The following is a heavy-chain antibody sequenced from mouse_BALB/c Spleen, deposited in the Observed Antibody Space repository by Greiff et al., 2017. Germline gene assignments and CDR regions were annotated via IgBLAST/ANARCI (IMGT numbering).Heavy chain of an antibody. CDR1: GYTFTSYW. CDR3: ARGENYYGYDGYFDV. D-gene: IGHD2-2*01. CDR2: INPSTGYT. Sequence: QVHVKQSGAELAKPGASVKMSCKASGYTFTSYWMHWVKQRPGQGLEWIGYINPSTGYTEYNQKFKDKATLTADKSSSTAYMQLSSLTSEDSAVYYCARGENYYGYDGYFDVWGAGTTVTVSS. J-gene: IGHJ1*01. V-gene: IGHV1-7*01.